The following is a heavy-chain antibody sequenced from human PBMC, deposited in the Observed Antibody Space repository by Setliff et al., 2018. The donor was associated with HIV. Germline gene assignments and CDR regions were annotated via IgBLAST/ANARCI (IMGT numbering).Heavy chain of an antibody. CDR3: ANMQWASNAWYSFDY. J-gene: IGHJ4*02. CDR2: IGASGSTI. D-gene: IGHD6-19*01. V-gene: IGHV3-48*03. Sequence: PGGSLRLSCAASGFTFSSYEMNWVRQAPGKGLEWVAYIGASGSTIYYTDSVKGRFTISRDNAKNSLYLQMNSLRAEDTAVYYCANMQWASNAWYSFDYWGQGALVTVSS. CDR1: GFTFSSYE.